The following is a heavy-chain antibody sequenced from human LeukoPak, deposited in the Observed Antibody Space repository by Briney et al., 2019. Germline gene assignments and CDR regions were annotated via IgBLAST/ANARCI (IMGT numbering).Heavy chain of an antibody. CDR2: IWYDGSNK. Sequence: PGRSLRLSCAASGFTFSSYGMHWVRQAPGKGLEWVAVIWYDGSNKYYADSVKGRFTISRDNSKNTLYLQMNSLRAEDTAVYYCARGSDILTAKAGFDYWGRGTLVTVSS. V-gene: IGHV3-33*01. D-gene: IGHD3-9*01. J-gene: IGHJ4*02. CDR1: GFTFSSYG. CDR3: ARGSDILTAKAGFDY.